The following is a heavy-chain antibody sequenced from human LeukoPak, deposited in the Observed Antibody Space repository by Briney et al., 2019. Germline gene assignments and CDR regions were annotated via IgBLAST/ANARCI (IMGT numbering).Heavy chain of an antibody. CDR2: ISSSSSYI. CDR1: GFTFSSYS. CDR3: ARGSSSGWYTDYYYYGMDV. Sequence: GGFLRLSCAASGFTFSSYSMNWVRQAPGKGLEWVSSISSSSSYIYYADSVKGRFTISRDNAKNSLYLQMNSLRAEDTAVYYCARGSSSGWYTDYYYYGMDVWGKGTTVTVSS. D-gene: IGHD6-19*01. J-gene: IGHJ6*04. V-gene: IGHV3-21*01.